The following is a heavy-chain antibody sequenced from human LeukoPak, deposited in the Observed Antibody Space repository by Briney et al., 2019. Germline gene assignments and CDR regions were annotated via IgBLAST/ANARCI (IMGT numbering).Heavy chain of an antibody. J-gene: IGHJ4*02. CDR3: AKDGVAGHRTHIDY. CDR1: GFTFSSNG. V-gene: IGHV3-30*02. Sequence: GGSLRLSCAASGFTFSSNGMHWVRQAPGKGLEWVAFIRYDGSNKYYADSVKGRFTISRDNSKNTLYLQMNSLRAEDTAVYYCAKDGVAGHRTHIDYWGQGTLVTVSS. D-gene: IGHD6-19*01. CDR2: IRYDGSNK.